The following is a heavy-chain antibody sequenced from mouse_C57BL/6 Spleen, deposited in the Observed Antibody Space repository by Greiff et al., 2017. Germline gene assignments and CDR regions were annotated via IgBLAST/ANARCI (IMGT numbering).Heavy chain of an antibody. J-gene: IGHJ3*01. D-gene: IGHD2-4*01. CDR3: ARTNYDYDSLFAY. Sequence: QVQLKESGPGLVQPSQSLSITCTVSGFSLTSYGVHWVRQSPGKGLEWLGVIWSGGSTDYNAAFISRLSISKDNSKSQVFFKMNSLQADDTAIYYCARTNYDYDSLFAYWGQGTLVTVSA. CDR1: GFSLTSYG. V-gene: IGHV2-2*01. CDR2: IWSGGST.